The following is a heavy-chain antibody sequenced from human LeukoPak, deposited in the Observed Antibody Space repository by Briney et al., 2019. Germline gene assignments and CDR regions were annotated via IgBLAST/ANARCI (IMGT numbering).Heavy chain of an antibody. J-gene: IGHJ1*01. CDR1: GGSISTYY. V-gene: IGHV4-59*01. Sequence: SGTLSLTCTVSGGSISTYYWNWIRQPPGKGLEWIGYIYHSGSTNYNPSLQSRVTISVDTSKNQFSLNLNSVTAADTAVYYCARGGAARLHFQNWGQGTLVTVSS. CDR3: ARGGAARLHFQN. D-gene: IGHD6-6*01. CDR2: IYHSGST.